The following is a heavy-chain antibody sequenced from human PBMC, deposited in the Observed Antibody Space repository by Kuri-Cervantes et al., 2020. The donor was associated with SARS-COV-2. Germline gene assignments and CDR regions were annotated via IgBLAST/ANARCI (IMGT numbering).Heavy chain of an antibody. CDR1: GFTFSSYG. J-gene: IGHJ4*02. CDR3: AKVDY. V-gene: IGHV3-30*19. CDR2: ISYDGSNK. Sequence: GESLKISCAASGFTFSSYGMHWVRQAPGKGLEWVAVISYDGSNKYYADSVKGRFTISRDSSKNTLYLQMNSLRAEDTAVYYCAKVDYWGQGTLVTVSS.